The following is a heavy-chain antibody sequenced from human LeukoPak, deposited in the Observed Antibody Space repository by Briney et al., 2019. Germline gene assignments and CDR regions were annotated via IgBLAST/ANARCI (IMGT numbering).Heavy chain of an antibody. CDR3: ARHAMYYYDSSGYYSYFDY. J-gene: IGHJ4*02. D-gene: IGHD3-22*01. CDR2: IYYTGST. CDR1: RGSISSYY. V-gene: IGHV4-59*08. Sequence: SETLSLTCTLSRGSISSYYWSWIRQPPGKGLEWIGYIYYTGSTTYNPSLKSRVTMSVDTSKNQFSLKLSSVTAADTAVYYCARHAMYYYDSSGYYSYFDYWGQGTLVTVSS.